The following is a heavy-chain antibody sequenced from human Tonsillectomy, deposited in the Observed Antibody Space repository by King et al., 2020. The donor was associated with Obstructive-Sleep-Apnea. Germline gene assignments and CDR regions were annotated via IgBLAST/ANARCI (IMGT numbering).Heavy chain of an antibody. CDR3: ARGLYGAQQDYFDY. CDR1: GGSISSYY. J-gene: IGHJ4*02. D-gene: IGHD4-17*01. CDR2: IYYSGST. V-gene: IGHV4-59*08. Sequence: VQLQESGPGLVKPSETLSLTCTVSGGSISSYYWSWIRQPPGKGLEWIGYIYYSGSTNYNPSLKSRVTISVDTSKNQFSLKLSSVTAADTAVYYCARGLYGAQQDYFDYWGQGTLVTVSS.